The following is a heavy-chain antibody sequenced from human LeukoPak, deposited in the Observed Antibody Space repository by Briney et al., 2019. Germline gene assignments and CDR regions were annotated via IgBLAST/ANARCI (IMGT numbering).Heavy chain of an antibody. J-gene: IGHJ4*02. Sequence: ASVKVSCKASGYTFTSYGISWVRQAPGQGLEWMGWISAYNGNTNYAQKLQGGVTMTTDTSTSTAYMELRSLRSDDTAVYYCARDLRVVGRGRDSSGSSGYWGQGTLVTVSS. V-gene: IGHV1-18*01. CDR1: GYTFTSYG. D-gene: IGHD3-22*01. CDR3: ARDLRVVGRGRDSSGSSGY. CDR2: ISAYNGNT.